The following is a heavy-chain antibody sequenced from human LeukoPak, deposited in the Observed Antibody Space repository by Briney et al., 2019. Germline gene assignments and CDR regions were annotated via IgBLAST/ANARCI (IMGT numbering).Heavy chain of an antibody. J-gene: IGHJ3*02. CDR3: ARGPSSQYLVHHVAFDI. CDR1: GFTVSTNY. V-gene: IGHV3-53*01. Sequence: GGSLRLSCAASGFTVSTNYMNWVRQAPGKGLEGVSVFYSGGNTYYADSVKGRFTISRDNSKNTLYLQMNSMRAEDTAVYYCARGPSSQYLVHHVAFDIWGQGTMVTVSS. CDR2: FYSGGNT. D-gene: IGHD6-13*01.